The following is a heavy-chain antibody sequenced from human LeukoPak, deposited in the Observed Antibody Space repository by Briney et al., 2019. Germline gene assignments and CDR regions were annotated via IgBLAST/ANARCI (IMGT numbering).Heavy chain of an antibody. J-gene: IGHJ3*02. V-gene: IGHV3-21*01. D-gene: IGHD6-19*01. Sequence: PGGSLRLSCAASGFTFSSYSMNWVRQAPGKGLEWVSSISSSSYIYYADSVKGRFTISRDNAKNSLYLQMNSLRAEDTAVYYCAGDIAVAGTSGTAFDIWGQGTMVTVSS. CDR3: AGDIAVAGTSGTAFDI. CDR1: GFTFSSYS. CDR2: ISSSSYI.